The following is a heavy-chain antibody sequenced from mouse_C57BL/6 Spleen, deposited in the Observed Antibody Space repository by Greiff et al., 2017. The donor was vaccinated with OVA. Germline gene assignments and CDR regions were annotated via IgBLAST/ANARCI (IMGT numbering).Heavy chain of an antibody. D-gene: IGHD4-1*01. Sequence: EVNVVESGGGLVKPGGSLKLSCAASGFTFSSYAMSWVRQTPEKRLEWVATISDGGSYTYYPDNVKGRFTISRDNAKTNLYLQMSHLKSEDTAMYYCARGRTGTGFAYWGQGTLVTVSA. V-gene: IGHV5-4*03. CDR2: ISDGGSYT. CDR1: GFTFSSYA. CDR3: ARGRTGTGFAY. J-gene: IGHJ3*01.